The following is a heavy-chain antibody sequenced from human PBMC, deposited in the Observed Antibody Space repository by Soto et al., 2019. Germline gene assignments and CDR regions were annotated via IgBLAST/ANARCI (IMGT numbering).Heavy chain of an antibody. J-gene: IGHJ6*02. CDR1: GFTFSSYG. CDR2: ISYDGSNK. V-gene: IGHV3-30*18. Sequence: QVQLVESGGGVVQPGRSLRLSCAASGFTFSSYGMHWVRQAPGKGLEWVAVISYDGSNKYYADSVKGRFTISRDNSKNTLYLQMNSLRAEDTAVDYCAKDPDDCSSTSCPRHYYYYGMDVWGQGTTDTVS. CDR3: AKDPDDCSSTSCPRHYYYYGMDV. D-gene: IGHD2-2*01.